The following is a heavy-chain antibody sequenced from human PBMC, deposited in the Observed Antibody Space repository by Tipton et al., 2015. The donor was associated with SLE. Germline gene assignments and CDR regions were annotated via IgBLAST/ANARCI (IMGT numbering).Heavy chain of an antibody. CDR1: GFTFSSYG. D-gene: IGHD3/OR15-3a*01. CDR3: ATPTARTRRDFDY. CDR2: IRYDGSNK. Sequence: SLRLSCAASGFTFSSYGMHWVRQAPGKGLEWVAFIRYDGSNKYYADSVKGRFTISRDNSKNTLYLQMNSLRAEDTAVYYCATPTARTRRDFDYWGQGTLVTVSS. J-gene: IGHJ4*02. V-gene: IGHV3-30*02.